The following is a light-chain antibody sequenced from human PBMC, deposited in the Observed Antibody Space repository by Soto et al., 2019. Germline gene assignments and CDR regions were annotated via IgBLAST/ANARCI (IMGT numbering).Light chain of an antibody. CDR1: QSVNSN. CDR2: GIS. Sequence: IMMKQSPATLSVTPGERATLSCRASQSVNSNYLAWYQQKPGQAPRLLIYGISKRATDIPDRFSGSGSGTEFTLTISSLQPEDFATYYCQQHGQWPITFGQGTRLEVK. J-gene: IGKJ5*01. V-gene: IGKV3D-15*01. CDR3: QQHGQWPIT.